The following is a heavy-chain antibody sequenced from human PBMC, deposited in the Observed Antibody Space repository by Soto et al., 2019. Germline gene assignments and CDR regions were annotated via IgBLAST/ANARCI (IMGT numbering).Heavy chain of an antibody. D-gene: IGHD6-19*01. CDR2: INPSGGST. Sequence: QVQLVQSGAEVKKPGASVKVSCKASGYTFTSYYMHWVRQAPGQGLEWMGIINPSGGSTSYAQKFQGSVTMTRDTSTSTVYMELSSLRSEDTAVYYCARERRGSSGWYYIYFDYWGQGTLVTVSS. CDR3: ARERRGSSGWYYIYFDY. CDR1: GYTFTSYY. V-gene: IGHV1-46*01. J-gene: IGHJ4*02.